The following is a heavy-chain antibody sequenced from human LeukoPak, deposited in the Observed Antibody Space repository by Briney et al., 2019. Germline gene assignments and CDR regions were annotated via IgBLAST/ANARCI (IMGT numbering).Heavy chain of an antibody. Sequence: AGGSLRLSCAASGFTFSSYSMNWVRQAPGKGLEWVSSISSSSSYIYYADSVKGRFTISRDNAKNSLYLQMNSLRAEDTAVYYCARGFYYGSGNFDYWGQGTLVTVSS. CDR3: ARGFYYGSGNFDY. CDR1: GFTFSSYS. J-gene: IGHJ4*02. CDR2: ISSSSSYI. D-gene: IGHD3-10*01. V-gene: IGHV3-21*01.